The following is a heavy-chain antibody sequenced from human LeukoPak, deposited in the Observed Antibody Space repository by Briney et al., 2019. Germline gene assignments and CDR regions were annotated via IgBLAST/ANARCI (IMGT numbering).Heavy chain of an antibody. CDR1: GGSFSGYY. V-gene: IGHV4-34*01. J-gene: IGHJ5*02. Sequence: PSETLSLTCAVYGGSFSGYYWSWIRQPPGKGLEWIGEINHSGSTNYNPSLKSRVTISVDTSKNQFSLKLSSVTAADTAVYYCATRGYDFWSQLKNWFDPWGQGTLVTVSS. CDR3: ATRGYDFWSQLKNWFDP. D-gene: IGHD3-3*01. CDR2: INHSGST.